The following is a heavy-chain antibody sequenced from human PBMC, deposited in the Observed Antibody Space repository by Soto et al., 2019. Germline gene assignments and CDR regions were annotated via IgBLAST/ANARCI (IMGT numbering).Heavy chain of an antibody. V-gene: IGHV3-21*01. CDR2: ISSSSSYI. Sequence: GMSMRLSWAASGFTFSSYSMNWVRQAPGKGLEWVSSISSSSSYIYYADSVKGRFTISRDNAKNSLYLQMNSLRAEDTAVYYCSRVKGGGVRNFDSCGQGNLLTVS. J-gene: IGHJ4*02. CDR3: SRVKGGGVRNFDS. CDR1: GFTFSSYS. D-gene: IGHD2-8*02.